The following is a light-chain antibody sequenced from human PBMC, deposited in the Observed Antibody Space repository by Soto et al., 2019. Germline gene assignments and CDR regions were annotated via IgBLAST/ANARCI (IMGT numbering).Light chain of an antibody. CDR3: HQRQSWPRT. J-gene: IGKJ1*01. CDR2: QTS. Sequence: VLTQSPATLSSFPGDRGTLSCRASQYINTRLAWYQHRPGQAPRLLIYQTSLRAAGIPARFSASGSGTDFTLTISDVQPEDFALYYCHQRQSWPRTFGQGTKVAIK. V-gene: IGKV3-11*01. CDR1: QYINTR.